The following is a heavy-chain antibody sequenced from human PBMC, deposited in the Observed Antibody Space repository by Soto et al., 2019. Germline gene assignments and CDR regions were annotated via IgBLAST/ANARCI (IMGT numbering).Heavy chain of an antibody. Sequence: QVQLVQSGAEVKKPGASVKVSCKASGYTFTSYGISWVRQAPGQGLEWMGWISAYNGNTNYAQKLQGRVTMTTDTSTSTAYMELRGLRSDDTAVYYCARAGSRQYLSYYYGMDVWGQGTTVTVSS. V-gene: IGHV1-18*04. CDR3: ARAGSRQYLSYYYGMDV. D-gene: IGHD3-9*01. J-gene: IGHJ6*02. CDR1: GYTFTSYG. CDR2: ISAYNGNT.